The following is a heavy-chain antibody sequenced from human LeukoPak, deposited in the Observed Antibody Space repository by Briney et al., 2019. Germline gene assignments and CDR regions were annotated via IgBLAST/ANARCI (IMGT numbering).Heavy chain of an antibody. V-gene: IGHV5-51*01. CDR3: ARGRLQYTIPPDY. CDR1: GYSFTSYW. D-gene: IGHD5-24*01. CDR2: IYPGDSDT. J-gene: IGHJ4*02. Sequence: GGSLKISCKGSGYSFTSYWIGWVRQLPGKGLEWMGIIYPGDSDTRYSPSFQGQVTISADKSISTAYLQWSSLKASDTAMYYCARGRLQYTIPPDYWGQGTLVTVSS.